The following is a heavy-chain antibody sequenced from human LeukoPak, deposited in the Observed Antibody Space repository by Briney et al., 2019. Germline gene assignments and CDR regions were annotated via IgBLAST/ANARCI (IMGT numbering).Heavy chain of an antibody. CDR3: AKGGGSWYGD. CDR1: GFTFSSYA. D-gene: IGHD6-13*01. J-gene: IGHJ4*02. Sequence: GGSLRLSCAASGFTFSSYAMHWVRQAPGKGLEWVAVISYDGSNKYYADSVKGRFTISRDNSKNTLYLQMNSLRAEDTAVYYCAKGGGSWYGDWGQGTLVTVSS. V-gene: IGHV3-30-3*01. CDR2: ISYDGSNK.